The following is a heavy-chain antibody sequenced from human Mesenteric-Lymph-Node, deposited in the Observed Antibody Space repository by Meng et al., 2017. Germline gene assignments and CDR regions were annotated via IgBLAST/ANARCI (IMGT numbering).Heavy chain of an antibody. CDR3: AKIGSNHQFDL. J-gene: IGHJ4*02. CDR2: INPHTGGI. Sequence: QVQLGQAGAEVKKPGGSVKVSCKASGYTFTVYYMHWVRQAPGQGLEWMGRINPHTGGINYAQEFQGRVAMTRDTSISTAYMELSRLRTDDTAVYYCAKIGSNHQFDLWGQGTLVTVSS. V-gene: IGHV1-2*06. D-gene: IGHD4-11*01. CDR1: GYTFTVYY.